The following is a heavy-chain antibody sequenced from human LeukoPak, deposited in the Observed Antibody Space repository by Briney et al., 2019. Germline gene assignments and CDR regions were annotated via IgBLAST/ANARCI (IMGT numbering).Heavy chain of an antibody. J-gene: IGHJ6*02. CDR1: GGSISSTNW. V-gene: IGHV4-4*02. CDR3: ARGYNGMDV. CDR2: IYHSGNT. Sequence: SETLSLTCAVSGGSISSTNWWSWVRQSPGKGLEWVGEIYHSGNTNYNPSLKSRVTISVDTSKNQFALKLSSVTAADTAVYYCARGYNGMDVWGQGTTVTVSS.